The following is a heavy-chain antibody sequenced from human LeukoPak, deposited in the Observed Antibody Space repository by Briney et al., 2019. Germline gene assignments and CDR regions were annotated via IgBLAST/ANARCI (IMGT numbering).Heavy chain of an antibody. D-gene: IGHD3-9*01. CDR2: IIPIFGTA. V-gene: IGHV1-69*01. Sequence: SVKVSCKASGGTFSSYAISWVRQAPGQGLELIGGIIPIFGTANYAQKFQGRVTITADESTSTAYMELSSLRSEDTAVYYCARRRYFDWLYFDYWGQGTLVTVSS. CDR1: GGTFSSYA. J-gene: IGHJ4*02. CDR3: ARRRYFDWLYFDY.